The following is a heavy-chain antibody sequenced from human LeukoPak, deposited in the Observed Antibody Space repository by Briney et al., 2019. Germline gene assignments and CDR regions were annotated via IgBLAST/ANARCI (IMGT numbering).Heavy chain of an antibody. CDR3: TRGGCTTTTCYGGWFDP. D-gene: IGHD2-2*01. V-gene: IGHV3-49*04. J-gene: IGHJ5*02. Sequence: GPCLRPSCTPDASTVGDDGMSSASHEARKWLEWVGFGRRRTYGGTTEYAASLKGRLHISRDDSKSIAYLQMNSMTTEDTAVYYCTRGGCTTTTCYGGWFDPWGQGTLVT. CDR2: GRRRTYGGTT. CDR1: ASTVGDDG.